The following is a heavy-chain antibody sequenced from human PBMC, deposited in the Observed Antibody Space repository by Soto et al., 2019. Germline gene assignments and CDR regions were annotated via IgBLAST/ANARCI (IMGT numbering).Heavy chain of an antibody. D-gene: IGHD3-10*01. Sequence: GGSLRLSCTASGFTFGDYAMSWFRQAPGKGLEWVGFIRSKAYGGTTEYAASVKGRFTISRDDSKSIAYLQMNSLKTEATAVYYCTRVLAYYGSGSYFFSSWFDPWGQGTLVTVSS. V-gene: IGHV3-49*03. J-gene: IGHJ5*02. CDR1: GFTFGDYA. CDR3: TRVLAYYGSGSYFFSSWFDP. CDR2: IRSKAYGGTT.